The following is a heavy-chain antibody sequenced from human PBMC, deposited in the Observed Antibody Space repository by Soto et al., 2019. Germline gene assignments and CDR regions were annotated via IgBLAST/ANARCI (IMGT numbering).Heavy chain of an antibody. J-gene: IGHJ4*02. CDR2: ISYDGSNK. Sequence: QVQLVESGGGVVQPGRSLRLSCAASGFTFSSYGMHWVRQAPGKGLEWVAVISYDGSNKYYADSVKGRFTISRDNSKNALYLQMNSLRAEATAVYYCAPWFGAFDYWAREPWSPSPQ. CDR3: APWFGAFDY. D-gene: IGHD3-10*01. CDR1: GFTFSSYG. V-gene: IGHV3-30*03.